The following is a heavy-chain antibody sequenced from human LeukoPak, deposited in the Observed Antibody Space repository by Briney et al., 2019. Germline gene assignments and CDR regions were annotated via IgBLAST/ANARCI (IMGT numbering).Heavy chain of an antibody. Sequence: GGSLRLSCAASGFTFSSYGMPWVRQAPGKGLEWVAVIWYDGSNKYYADSVKGRFTISRDNSKNTLYLQMNSLRAEDTAVYYCARVAQVAAATYYYYGMDVWGQGTTVTVSS. J-gene: IGHJ6*02. D-gene: IGHD6-13*01. CDR2: IWYDGSNK. V-gene: IGHV3-33*01. CDR1: GFTFSSYG. CDR3: ARVAQVAAATYYYYGMDV.